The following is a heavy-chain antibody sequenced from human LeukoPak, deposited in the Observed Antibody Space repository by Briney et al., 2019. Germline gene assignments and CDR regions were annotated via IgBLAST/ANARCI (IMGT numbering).Heavy chain of an antibody. CDR1: GGSISSSSYY. Sequence: SETLSLTCTVSGGSISSSSYYWGWIRQPPGKGLEWIGGIYYSGSTYYNPSLKSRVTISVDTSKNQFSLKLSSVTAADTAVYYCARLSIAARQAFDIWGQGTMVTVSS. J-gene: IGHJ3*02. V-gene: IGHV4-39*01. D-gene: IGHD6-6*01. CDR2: IYYSGST. CDR3: ARLSIAARQAFDI.